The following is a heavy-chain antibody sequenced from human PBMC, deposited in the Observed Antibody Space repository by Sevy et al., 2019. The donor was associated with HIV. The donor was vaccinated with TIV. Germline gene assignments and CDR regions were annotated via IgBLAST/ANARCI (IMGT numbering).Heavy chain of an antibody. V-gene: IGHV3-30*02. CDR1: GFSFSSYG. Sequence: GGSLRLSCAASGFSFSSYGMHWVRQAPGKGLEWMSYIQYDGSNKDYADSVKGRFTISRDNSKNTLYLQMNSLRVEDTGVFYRVKEGGGGGGDHWGQGTLVTVSS. J-gene: IGHJ4*02. D-gene: IGHD3-10*01. CDR3: VKEGGGGGGDH. CDR2: IQYDGSNK.